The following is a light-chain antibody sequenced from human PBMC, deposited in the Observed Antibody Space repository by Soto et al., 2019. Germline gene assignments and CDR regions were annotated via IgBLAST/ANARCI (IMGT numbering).Light chain of an antibody. J-gene: IGKJ1*01. CDR3: QQYDTSPRT. CDR2: SAS. V-gene: IGKV3-20*01. Sequence: EIVLTQSPGTLSLSPGERATLSCRASQSVSSNYLAWYQQKRGQAPTLLIYSASSRATGITTRFSGSGSGTDFTLTISRLEPEDFAVYYCQQYDTSPRTFGQGTKVEI. CDR1: QSVSSNY.